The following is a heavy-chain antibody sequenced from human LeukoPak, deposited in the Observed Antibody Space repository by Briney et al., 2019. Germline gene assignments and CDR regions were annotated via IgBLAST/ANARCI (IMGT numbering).Heavy chain of an antibody. V-gene: IGHV4-39*07. CDR3: ARTTEGGYTYGYFYYYYMDV. J-gene: IGHJ6*03. CDR1: GGSISSSGYY. CDR2: IYTSGST. D-gene: IGHD5-18*01. Sequence: SETLSLTCTVSGGSISSSGYYWVWIRQPPGKGLEWIGRIYTSGSTNYNPSLKSRVTISVDTSKNQFSLKLSSVTAADTAVYYCARTTEGGYTYGYFYYYYMDVWGRGTTVTISS.